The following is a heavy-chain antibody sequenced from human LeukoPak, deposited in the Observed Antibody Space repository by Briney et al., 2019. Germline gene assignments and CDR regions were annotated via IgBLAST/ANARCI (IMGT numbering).Heavy chain of an antibody. J-gene: IGHJ4*02. CDR3: ASLPKKWELLRPSVY. CDR1: GGSISSSSYY. CDR2: IYYSGST. D-gene: IGHD1-26*01. V-gene: IGHV4-39*01. Sequence: SETLSLTCTVSGGSISSSSYYWGWIRQPPGKGLEWIGSIYYSGSTYYNPSLKSRVTISVDTSKNQFSLKLSSVTAADTAVYYCASLPKKWELLRPSVYWGQGTLVTVSS.